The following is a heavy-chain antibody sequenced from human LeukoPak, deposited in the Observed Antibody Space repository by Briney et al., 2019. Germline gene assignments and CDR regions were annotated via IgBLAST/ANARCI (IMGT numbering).Heavy chain of an antibody. CDR3: ARAVAGRFPFDY. Sequence: ASVKVSCKASGYTFTSYYIHWVRQAPGQGLEWMGIINPSGGSTSYAQKFQGRVTMTRDTSTSTVYMELSSLRSEDTAVYYCARAVAGRFPFDYWGQGTLVTVSS. CDR1: GYTFTSYY. D-gene: IGHD6-19*01. CDR2: INPSGGST. V-gene: IGHV1-46*01. J-gene: IGHJ4*02.